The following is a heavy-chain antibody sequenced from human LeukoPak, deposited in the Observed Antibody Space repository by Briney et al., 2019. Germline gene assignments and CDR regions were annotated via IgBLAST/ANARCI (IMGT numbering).Heavy chain of an antibody. CDR3: AREAAAGTVDY. CDR2: IYYSGST. J-gene: IGHJ4*02. CDR1: GGSISSYY. Sequence: SETLSLTCTVSGGSISSYYWSWIRQPPGKGLEWIGYIYYSGSTNYNPSLKSRVTISVNTSKNQFSLKLSSVTAADTAVYYCAREAAAGTVDYWGQGTLVTVSS. V-gene: IGHV4-59*01. D-gene: IGHD6-13*01.